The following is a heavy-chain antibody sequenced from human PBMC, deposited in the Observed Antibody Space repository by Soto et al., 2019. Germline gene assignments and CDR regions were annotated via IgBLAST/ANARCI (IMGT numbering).Heavy chain of an antibody. CDR3: AREGYYDSSGYPPEGFDP. J-gene: IGHJ5*02. Sequence: QVQLVQSGAEVKKPGSSVKVSCKASGGTFSSYAISWVRQAPGQGLEWMGGINTNTGNPTYAQGFTGRFVFSLDTSVSTAYLQICSLKAEDTAVYYCAREGYYDSSGYPPEGFDPWGQGTLVTVSS. CDR2: INTNTGNP. CDR1: GGTFSSYA. V-gene: IGHV7-4-1*01. D-gene: IGHD3-22*01.